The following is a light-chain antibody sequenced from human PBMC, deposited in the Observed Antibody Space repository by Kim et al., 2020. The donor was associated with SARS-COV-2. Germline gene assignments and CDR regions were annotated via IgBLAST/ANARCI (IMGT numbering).Light chain of an antibody. V-gene: IGKV3-15*01. CDR2: GAS. CDR3: QQYSNWPLT. Sequence: EIVMTQSPATLSVSPGERATLSCRASQSVSSNLAWYQQKPGQAPRLLIYGASTRATGIPARFSGSGSGIEFTLTISSLQSEDFAVYYCQQYSNWPLTFGQGTKVDIK. J-gene: IGKJ1*01. CDR1: QSVSSN.